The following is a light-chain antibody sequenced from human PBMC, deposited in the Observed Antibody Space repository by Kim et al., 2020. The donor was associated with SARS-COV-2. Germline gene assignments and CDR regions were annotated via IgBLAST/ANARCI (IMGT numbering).Light chain of an antibody. J-gene: IGKJ4*01. CDR3: QQYDHWPPL. CDR1: QSVRIH. Sequence: ETVMTQSPATLSVSPGERATLSCRASQSVRIHLAWYQQKRGQVPRLLIYGASTRATGIPARFSGSGSGTEFTLTISSLQSEDFALYYCQQYDHWPPLFGGGTKVDIK. CDR2: GAS. V-gene: IGKV3-15*01.